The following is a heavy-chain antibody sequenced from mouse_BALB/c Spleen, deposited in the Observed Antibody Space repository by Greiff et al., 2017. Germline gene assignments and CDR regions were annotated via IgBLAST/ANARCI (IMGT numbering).Heavy chain of an antibody. CDR3: ARWGGSYWYFDV. V-gene: IGHV3-8*02. Sequence: EVKLVESGPSLVKPSQTLSLTCSVTGDSITSGYWNWIRKFPGNKLEYMGYISYSGSTYYNPSLKSRISITRDTSKNQYYLQLNSVTTEDTATYYCARWGGSYWYFDVWGAGTTVTVSS. CDR1: GDSITSGY. J-gene: IGHJ1*01. CDR2: ISYSGST.